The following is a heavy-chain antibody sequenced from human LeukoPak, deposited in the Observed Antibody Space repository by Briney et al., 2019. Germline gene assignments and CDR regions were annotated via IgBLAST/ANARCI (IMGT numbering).Heavy chain of an antibody. J-gene: IGHJ4*02. CDR1: GYTFTSYG. Sequence: GASVKVSCKASGYTFTSYGISWVRQAPGQGLEWMGWISAYNGNTNYAQKLQGRVTMTTDTSTSTAYMELRSLRSDDTAVYYCARVQLELRFGYYFDYWGQGTLVTVSS. CDR2: ISAYNGNT. CDR3: ARVQLELRFGYYFDY. D-gene: IGHD1-7*01. V-gene: IGHV1-18*01.